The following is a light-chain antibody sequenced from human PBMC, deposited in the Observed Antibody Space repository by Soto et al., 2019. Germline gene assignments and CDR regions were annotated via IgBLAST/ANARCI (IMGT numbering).Light chain of an antibody. CDR3: QQLHTYLLT. V-gene: IGKV1-9*01. J-gene: IGKJ4*02. Sequence: DIQLTQSPSFLSASIGDSVTITCRASQAIGTYLAWYQQKPGKAPNLLVYAASTLHSGVPSRFSGSGSGTEFTLTITSLQPEDVATYYGQQLHTYLLTFGGGTQVQIK. CDR2: AAS. CDR1: QAIGTY.